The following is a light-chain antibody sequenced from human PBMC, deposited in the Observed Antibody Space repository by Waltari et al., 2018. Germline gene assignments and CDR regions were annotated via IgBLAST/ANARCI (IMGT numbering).Light chain of an antibody. CDR1: SSAVGSYNF. CDR2: EGS. V-gene: IGLV2-23*01. CDR3: CSYAGSRTYV. J-gene: IGLJ1*01. Sequence: QSALTQPASVSGSPGQASTISCTGTSSAVGSYNFVSWYQHHPGKAPKLMIFEGSRRPSGISNRFSGSKSGNPASLTISGLQAEDEADYYCCSYAGSRTYVFGAGTKVTVL.